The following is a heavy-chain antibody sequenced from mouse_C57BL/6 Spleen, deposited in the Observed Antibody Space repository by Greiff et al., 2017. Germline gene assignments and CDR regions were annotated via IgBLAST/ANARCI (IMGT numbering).Heavy chain of an antibody. V-gene: IGHV1-82*01. D-gene: IGHD2-12*01. CDR3: ARGDYSLIYAMDY. CDR1: GYAFSSSW. Sequence: VQLQQSGPELVKPGASVKISCKASGYAFSSSWMNWVKQRPGKGLEWIGRIYPGDGDTNYNGKFKGKATLTADKSSSTAYMQLSSLTSEDSAVYFCARGDYSLIYAMDYWGQGTSVTVSS. J-gene: IGHJ4*01. CDR2: IYPGDGDT.